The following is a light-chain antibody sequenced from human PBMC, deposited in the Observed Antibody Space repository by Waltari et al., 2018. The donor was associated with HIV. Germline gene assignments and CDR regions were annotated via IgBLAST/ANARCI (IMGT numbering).Light chain of an antibody. V-gene: IGLV1-47*01. CDR2: RNN. J-gene: IGLJ1*01. CDR3: AAWGDSLSSYV. CDR1: SSNIGSNY. Sequence: QSVLTQPPSASGTPGQRVTISCSGSSSNIGSNYVYWYQQLPGTAPKLLIYRNNQRPSGVPGRCSGSKSGTSASLAISGLRSEDEADYYCAAWGDSLSSYVFGTGTEVTVL.